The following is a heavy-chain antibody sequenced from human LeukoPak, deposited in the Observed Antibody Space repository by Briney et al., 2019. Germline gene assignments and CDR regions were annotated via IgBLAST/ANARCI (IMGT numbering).Heavy chain of an antibody. Sequence: GGSLRLSCVVSEFTFSSYAMSWVRQAPGKGLEWVSAISGSGDYTYYADSVKGRFTISRDNSKNTLYLQMDSLRAEDTAIYYCAKGPLEGYSNSWRGDYWGQGTLVTVSS. D-gene: IGHD6-13*01. V-gene: IGHV3-23*01. J-gene: IGHJ4*02. CDR2: ISGSGDYT. CDR3: AKGPLEGYSNSWRGDY. CDR1: EFTFSSYA.